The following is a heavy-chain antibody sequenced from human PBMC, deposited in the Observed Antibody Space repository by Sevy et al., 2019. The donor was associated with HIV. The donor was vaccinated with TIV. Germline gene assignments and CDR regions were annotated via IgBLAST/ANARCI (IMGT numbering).Heavy chain of an antibody. CDR1: GGSFSGYY. J-gene: IGHJ6*02. Sequence: SETLSLTCAVYGGSFSGYYWSWIRQPPGKGLEWIGEINHSGSTNYNPSLKSRVTISVDTSKNQFSLKLSSVTAADTAVYYCARGGYGYPRYYYYYGMDVWGQRTTVTVSS. D-gene: IGHD5-18*01. CDR3: ARGGYGYPRYYYYYGMDV. V-gene: IGHV4-34*01. CDR2: INHSGST.